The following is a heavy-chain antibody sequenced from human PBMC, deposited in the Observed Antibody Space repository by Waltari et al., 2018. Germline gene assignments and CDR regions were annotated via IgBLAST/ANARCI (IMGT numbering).Heavy chain of an antibody. Sequence: QVQLQESGPGLVKPSETLSLTCAVSGYSISSGGYYWSWIRQHPGKGLEWIGYIYYSGSTYYNPSLKSRVTISVDTSKNQFSLKLSSVTAADTAVYYCAREYSSSGTGFDPWGQGTLVTVSS. J-gene: IGHJ5*02. CDR3: AREYSSSGTGFDP. D-gene: IGHD6-13*01. V-gene: IGHV4-31*11. CDR1: GYSISSGGYY. CDR2: IYYSGST.